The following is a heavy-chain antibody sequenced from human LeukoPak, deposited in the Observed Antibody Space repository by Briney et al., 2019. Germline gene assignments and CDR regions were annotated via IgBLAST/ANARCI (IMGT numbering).Heavy chain of an antibody. V-gene: IGHV3-48*02. D-gene: IGHD3-16*01. J-gene: IGHJ6*02. CDR3: ARVEQKPREVCGMDV. CDR1: GFTFNTYS. Sequence: GGSLRLSCAASGFTFNTYSMNWVRQAPGKGLEWISHISSTSSTIYYADSVKGRFTISRDNAKTSLYLQMYSLRDEDTAVYSCARVEQKPREVCGMDVWGQGTTVTVSS. CDR2: ISSTSSTI.